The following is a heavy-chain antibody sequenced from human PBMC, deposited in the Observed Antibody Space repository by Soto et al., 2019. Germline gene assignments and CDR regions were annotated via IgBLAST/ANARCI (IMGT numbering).Heavy chain of an antibody. V-gene: IGHV3-30*18. Sequence: QVQLVESGGGAVQPGRSLRLPCTGSGVTFNYYGIHWVRQAPGKGLVWVALISYDGSSEYYADSVKDRFTISTDNSKNTLYLEMNRVKPEDTAVYYCAKEIEAAAIRLGFYYNGLDVWGQVTTVTFSS. CDR3: AKEIEAAAIRLGFYYNGLDV. J-gene: IGHJ6*02. CDR2: ISYDGSSE. D-gene: IGHD2-2*02. CDR1: GVTFNYYG.